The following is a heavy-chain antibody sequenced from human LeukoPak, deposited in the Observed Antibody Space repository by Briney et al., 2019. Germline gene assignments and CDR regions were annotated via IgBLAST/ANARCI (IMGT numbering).Heavy chain of an antibody. J-gene: IGHJ3*02. Sequence: ASVKVSCKASGYTFTSYDINWVRQATGQGLEWMGWMSPNSGNTGYAQKFQGRVTMTRNTSISTAYMELSSLRSGDTAVYYCARGLGLNYYDSSGSSFDIWGQGTMVTVSS. CDR3: ARGLGLNYYDSSGSSFDI. V-gene: IGHV1-8*01. CDR2: MSPNSGNT. D-gene: IGHD3-22*01. CDR1: GYTFTSYD.